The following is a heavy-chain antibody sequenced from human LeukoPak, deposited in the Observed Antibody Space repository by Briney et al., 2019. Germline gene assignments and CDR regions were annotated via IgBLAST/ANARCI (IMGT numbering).Heavy chain of an antibody. Sequence: ASVKVSCKASGYTFTSYDINWVRQATGQGLEWMGWINPNSGGTNYAQKFQGSVTMTRDTSISTAYMELSRLRSDGTAVYYCARDPEIGGTATGDYWGQGTLVTVSS. V-gene: IGHV1-2*02. J-gene: IGHJ4*02. CDR3: ARDPEIGGTATGDY. D-gene: IGHD1/OR15-1a*01. CDR2: INPNSGGT. CDR1: GYTFTSYD.